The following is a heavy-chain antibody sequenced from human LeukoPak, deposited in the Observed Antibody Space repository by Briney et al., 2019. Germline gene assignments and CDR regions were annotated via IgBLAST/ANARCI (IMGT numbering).Heavy chain of an antibody. Sequence: ASVKVSCKASGYTFTSYAMHWVRQAPGQRLEWMGWINAGNGNTEYSQKFQGRVTITRDTSASTAYMELSSLRSEDTAVYYCARASPRSYYGSGSYYNPSGWFDPWGQGTLVTVSS. D-gene: IGHD3-10*01. J-gene: IGHJ5*02. CDR3: ARASPRSYYGSGSYYNPSGWFDP. CDR2: INAGNGNT. CDR1: GYTFTSYA. V-gene: IGHV1-3*01.